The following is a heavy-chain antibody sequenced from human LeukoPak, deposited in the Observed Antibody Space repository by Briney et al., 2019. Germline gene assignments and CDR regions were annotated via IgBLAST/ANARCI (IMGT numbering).Heavy chain of an antibody. J-gene: IGHJ3*02. D-gene: IGHD3-10*01. Sequence: SETLSLTCTVSGGSISSYYWRWIRQPPGKGLEGMGYIYYSGSTNYNPSLKSRVTISVDASNNQFSLKLSSVTAADTAVYYCARAAPWFGEFYAFDIWGQGTMVTVSS. CDR3: ARAAPWFGEFYAFDI. CDR1: GGSISSYY. V-gene: IGHV4-59*01. CDR2: IYYSGST.